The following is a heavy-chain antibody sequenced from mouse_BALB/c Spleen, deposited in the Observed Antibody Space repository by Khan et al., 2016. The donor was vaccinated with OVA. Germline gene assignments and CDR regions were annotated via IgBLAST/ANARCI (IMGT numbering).Heavy chain of an antibody. Sequence: EVELVESGGDLVKPGGSLKLSCAASGFTFSTYGMSWVRQTPDKRLEWVAAISSGGSYTYYPDSVKGRFTISRDNAKHTLYLQMSSLKSEDTAMYYCTRLAYYYNSEGFAYWGQETLVTVSA. V-gene: IGHV5-6*01. J-gene: IGHJ3*01. CDR2: ISSGGSYT. CDR1: GFTFSTYG. CDR3: TRLAYYYNSEGFAY. D-gene: IGHD1-1*01.